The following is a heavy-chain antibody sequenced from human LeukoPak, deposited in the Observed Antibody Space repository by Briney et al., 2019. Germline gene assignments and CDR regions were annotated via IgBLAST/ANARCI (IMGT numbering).Heavy chain of an antibody. CDR2: IYYSGST. Sequence: SETLSLTCTVSGGSISSSSYYWGWIRQPPGKGLEWIGSIYYSGSTYYNPSLKSRVTISVDTSKNQFSLKLSSVTAADTAVYYCARRNDYGGNWRDYWGQGTLVTASS. D-gene: IGHD4-23*01. CDR1: GGSISSSSYY. J-gene: IGHJ4*02. CDR3: ARRNDYGGNWRDY. V-gene: IGHV4-39*01.